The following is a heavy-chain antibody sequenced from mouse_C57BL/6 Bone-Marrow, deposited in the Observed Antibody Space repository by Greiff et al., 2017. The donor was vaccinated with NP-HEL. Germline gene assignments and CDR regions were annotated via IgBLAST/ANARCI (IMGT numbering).Heavy chain of an antibody. CDR2: IYPYNGVS. D-gene: IGHD1-1*01. J-gene: IGHJ3*01. V-gene: IGHV1-31*01. Sequence: EVKLQESGPELVKPGASVKISCKASGYSFTGYYMHWVKQSHGNILDWIGYIYPYNGVSSYNQKFKGKATLTVDKSSSTAYMELRSLTSEDSADYYCARDAHYYGSSYPFAYWGQGTLVTVSA. CDR3: ARDAHYYGSSYPFAY. CDR1: GYSFTGYY.